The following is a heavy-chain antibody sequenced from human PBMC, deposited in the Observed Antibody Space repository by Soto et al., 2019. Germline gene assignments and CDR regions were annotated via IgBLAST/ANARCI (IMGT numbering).Heavy chain of an antibody. Sequence: QVQLVESGGGLVKPGGSLRLSCAASGFTFSDYYMTWIRQAPGKGLEWISYISNAGGATSYADSVKGRFTISRDNAKNSLFRQMNNLRAEDTAVYYCARRGATVTFTYWGQGTLVTVSS. V-gene: IGHV3-11*01. CDR1: GFTFSDYY. CDR3: ARRGATVTFTY. CDR2: ISNAGGAT. D-gene: IGHD4-17*01. J-gene: IGHJ4*02.